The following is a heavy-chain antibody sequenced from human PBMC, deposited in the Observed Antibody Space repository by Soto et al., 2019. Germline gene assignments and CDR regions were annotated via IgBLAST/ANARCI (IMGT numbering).Heavy chain of an antibody. Sequence: QVQLQESGPGLVKPSQTLSLTCTVSGGSISSGGYYWSWIRQHPGKGLEWIGYIYYSGSTYYNPSLKSLVTISVDTSKNQFSLKLSSVTAADTAVYYCARIGDDFWSGYFYYFDYWGQGTLVTVSS. V-gene: IGHV4-31*01. D-gene: IGHD3-3*01. CDR3: ARIGDDFWSGYFYYFDY. CDR1: GGSISSGGYY. CDR2: IYYSGST. J-gene: IGHJ4*02.